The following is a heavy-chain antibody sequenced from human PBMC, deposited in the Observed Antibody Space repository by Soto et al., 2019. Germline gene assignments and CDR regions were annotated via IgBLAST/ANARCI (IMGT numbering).Heavy chain of an antibody. CDR3: ARAGIGGYYDILTGYSNFDY. D-gene: IGHD3-9*01. V-gene: IGHV1-69*13. CDR2: IIPIFGTA. CDR1: GYTFTSYA. J-gene: IGHJ4*02. Sequence: SVKVSCKASGYTFTSYAIHWVRQAPGQGLEWMGGIIPIFGTANYAQKFQGRVTITADESTSTAYMELSSLRSEDTAVYYCARAGIGGYYDILTGYSNFDYWGQGTLVTVSS.